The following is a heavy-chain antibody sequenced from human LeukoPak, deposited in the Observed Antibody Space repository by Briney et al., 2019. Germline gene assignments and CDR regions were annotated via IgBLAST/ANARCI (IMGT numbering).Heavy chain of an antibody. J-gene: IGHJ6*03. V-gene: IGHV3-30*02. CDR3: ARGRRGYYMAV. CDR2: ISYDGSNK. CDR1: GFTFSNYA. Sequence: GGSLRLSCAASGFTFSNYAMHWVRQAPGKGLECVAFISYDGSNKFYVDSVKGRFTISRDDSKNTLYLQMNSLRAEDTATYYCARGRRGYYMAVWGKGTTVTISS.